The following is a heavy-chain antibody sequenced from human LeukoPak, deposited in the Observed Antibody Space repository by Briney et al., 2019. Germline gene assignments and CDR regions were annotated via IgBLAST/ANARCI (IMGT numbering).Heavy chain of an antibody. V-gene: IGHV1-2*02. D-gene: IGHD2-21*01. Sequence: ASMKVSCKASGYMFIGYYMHWVRQAPGQGLEWMGWINPKSGDTNYAQKFQGRVTMTRDTSISTAYMELSRLRSDDTAVYYCARDGELPVGYFDLWGRGTLATVSS. CDR2: INPKSGDT. CDR1: GYMFIGYY. CDR3: ARDGELPVGYFDL. J-gene: IGHJ2*01.